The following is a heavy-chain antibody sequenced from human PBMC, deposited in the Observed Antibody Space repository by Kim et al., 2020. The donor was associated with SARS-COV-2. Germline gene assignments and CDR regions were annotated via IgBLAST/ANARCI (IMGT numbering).Heavy chain of an antibody. V-gene: IGHV1-18*01. J-gene: IGHJ6*02. Sequence: ASVKVSCKASGYTFTSYGISWVRQAPGQGLEWMGWISAYNGNTNYAQKLQGRVTMTTDTSTSTAYMELRSLRSDDTAVYYCARHREFLEWYNYYYYGMDVWGQGTTVTVSS. CDR2: ISAYNGNT. CDR1: GYTFTSYG. D-gene: IGHD3-3*01. CDR3: ARHREFLEWYNYYYYGMDV.